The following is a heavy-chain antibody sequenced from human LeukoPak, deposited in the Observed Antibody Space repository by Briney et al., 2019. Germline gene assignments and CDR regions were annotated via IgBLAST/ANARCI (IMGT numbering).Heavy chain of an antibody. CDR3: AREAYDFWSGSRVENWFDP. D-gene: IGHD3-3*01. J-gene: IGHJ5*02. V-gene: IGHV4-34*01. Sequence: GSLRLSCAASGFTFSSYAMSWIRQPPGKGLEWIGEINHSGSTNYNPSLKSRVTISVDTSKNQFSLKLSSVTAADTAVYYCAREAYDFWSGSRVENWFDPWGQGTLVTVSS. CDR1: GFTFSSYA. CDR2: INHSGST.